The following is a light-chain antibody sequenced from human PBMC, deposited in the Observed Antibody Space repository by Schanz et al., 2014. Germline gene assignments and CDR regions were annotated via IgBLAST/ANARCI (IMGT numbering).Light chain of an antibody. J-gene: IGLJ3*02. CDR1: SSDVGGYNF. CDR2: EVT. CDR3: SSFTTSSTQV. V-gene: IGLV2-14*01. Sequence: QSALTQPPSASGSPGQSVTISCTGTSSDVGGYNFVSWYQQHPGKAPKLMIYEVTKRPSGVSNRFSGSKSGNTASLTVSGLQAEDEADYYCSSFTTSSTQVFGGGTKLTVL.